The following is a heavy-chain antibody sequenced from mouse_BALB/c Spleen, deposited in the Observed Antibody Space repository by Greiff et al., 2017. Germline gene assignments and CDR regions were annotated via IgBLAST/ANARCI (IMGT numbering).Heavy chain of an antibody. V-gene: IGHV1-5*01. CDR1: GYSFTSYW. D-gene: IGHD2-10*01. CDR2: IYPGNSDT. J-gene: IGHJ4*01. Sequence: EVQLQQSGTVLARPGASVKMSCKASGYSFTSYWMHWVKQRPGQGLEWIGAIYPGNSDTSYNQKFKGKAKLTAVTSASTAYMELSSLTNEDSAVYYCTISYYSYAMDYWGQGTSVTVSS. CDR3: TISYYSYAMDY.